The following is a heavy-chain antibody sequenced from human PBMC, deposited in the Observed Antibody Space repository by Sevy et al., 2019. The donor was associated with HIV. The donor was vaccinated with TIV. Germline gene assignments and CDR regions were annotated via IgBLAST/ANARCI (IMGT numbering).Heavy chain of an antibody. D-gene: IGHD2-2*01. CDR3: AGYCISTSPHNWFDP. J-gene: IGHJ5*02. V-gene: IGHV4-30-4*01. Sequence: SETLSPTCTVSGGSISSGDYYWSWMRQPPGKGLEWIGYIYYSGTTYYNPSLKSRVTISVDTSKNHFSLNLNSVTAADTAVYYCAGYCISTSPHNWFDPWGQGTLVTVSS. CDR2: IYYSGTT. CDR1: GGSISSGDYY.